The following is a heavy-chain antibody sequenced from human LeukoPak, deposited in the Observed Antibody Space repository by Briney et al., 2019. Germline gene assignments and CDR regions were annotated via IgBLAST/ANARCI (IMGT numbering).Heavy chain of an antibody. CDR2: IYNSGST. D-gene: IGHD6-13*01. V-gene: IGHV4-59*12. CDR1: GDSISSYS. CDR3: ARSAFLVTAPGLYYFDY. J-gene: IGHJ4*02. Sequence: PSETLSLTCTVSGDSISSYSWSWIRPPPGKGLEWIGDIYNSGSTNYNPSLKGRVTMSVATSKNQFSLHLSSVTAADTAVYYCARSAFLVTAPGLYYFDYWGQGTLVAVSS.